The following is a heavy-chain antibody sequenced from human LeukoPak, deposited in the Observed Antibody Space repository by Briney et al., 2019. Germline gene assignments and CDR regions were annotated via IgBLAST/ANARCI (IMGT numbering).Heavy chain of an antibody. CDR2: INPSGGST. V-gene: IGHV1-46*01. D-gene: IGHD2-2*02. CDR1: GYTFTSYY. J-gene: IGHJ5*02. CDR3: ARDGEGAAISVNYWFDP. Sequence: ASVKVSCKASGYTFTSYYMHWVRQAPGQGLEWMGIINPSGGSTSYAQKFQGRVTMTRDTSTSTVYMELSSLRSEGTAVYYCARDGEGAAISVNYWFDPWGQGTLVTVSS.